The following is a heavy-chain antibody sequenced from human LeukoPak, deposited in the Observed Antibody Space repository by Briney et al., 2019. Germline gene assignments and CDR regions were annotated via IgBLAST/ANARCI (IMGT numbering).Heavy chain of an antibody. V-gene: IGHV4-34*01. CDR3: ARGLSSGWVDY. CDR1: GGSFTTYY. J-gene: IGHJ4*02. D-gene: IGHD6-19*01. Sequence: SETLSLTCAVYGGSFTTYYWTWIRQPPGKGLEWIGEIHHSGRTNYKPSLRSRATISLDTSKNQFSLNLNSVTAADTAVYYCARGLSSGWVDYWGQGTLVTVSS. CDR2: IHHSGRT.